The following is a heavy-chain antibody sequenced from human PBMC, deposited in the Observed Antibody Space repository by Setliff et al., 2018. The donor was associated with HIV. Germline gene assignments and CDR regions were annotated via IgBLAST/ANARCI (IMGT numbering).Heavy chain of an antibody. CDR3: ARSEGQWLRPEGALCDY. V-gene: IGHV1-69*04. D-gene: IGHD5-12*01. CDR2: IISILGTP. J-gene: IGHJ4*02. CDR1: GGTFSAYA. Sequence: SVKVSCKASGGTFSAYAVNWVRQAPGQGLEWMGRIISILGTPNYSHKFQGRVTITADKSTTTTYMELSSLRSDDTAVYYCARSEGQWLRPEGALCDYWGQGTLVTVSS.